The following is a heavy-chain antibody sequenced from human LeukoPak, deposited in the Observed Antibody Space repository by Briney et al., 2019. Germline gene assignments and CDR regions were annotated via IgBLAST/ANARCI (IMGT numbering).Heavy chain of an antibody. CDR3: ARDGKWFGELLSFFDY. V-gene: IGHV3-33*08. Sequence: GGSLRLSCAASGFTFSNYWMHWVRQAPGKGLEWVAVIWYDGSNKYYADSVKGRFTISRDNSKNTLYLQMNSLRAEDTAVYYCARDGKWFGELLSFFDYWGQGTLVTVSS. D-gene: IGHD3-10*01. J-gene: IGHJ4*02. CDR2: IWYDGSNK. CDR1: GFTFSNYW.